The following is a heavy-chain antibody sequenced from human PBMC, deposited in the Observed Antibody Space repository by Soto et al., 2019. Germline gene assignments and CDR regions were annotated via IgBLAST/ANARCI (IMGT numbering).Heavy chain of an antibody. CDR2: IYYSGST. CDR3: ARGYCSGGSCYNDY. J-gene: IGHJ4*02. D-gene: IGHD2-15*01. Sequence: SETLSLTCTVSGGSISSYYWSWIRQPPGKGLEWIGYIYYSGSTNYNPSLKSRVTISVDTSKNQFSLKLSSVTAADTAVYYCARGYCSGGSCYNDYWGQGTLVTVSS. CDR1: GGSISSYY. V-gene: IGHV4-59*08.